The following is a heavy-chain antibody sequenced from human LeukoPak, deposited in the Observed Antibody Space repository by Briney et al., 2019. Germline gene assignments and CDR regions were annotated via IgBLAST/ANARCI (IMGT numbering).Heavy chain of an antibody. Sequence: SETLSLTCAVYGGSFSGYYWSWIRQPPVKGLEWIGEINHSGSTNYNPSLKSRVTISVDTSKNQFSLKLSSVTAADTAVYYCASTHPADYYGSYFDYWGQGTLVTVSS. J-gene: IGHJ4*02. D-gene: IGHD3-10*01. CDR2: INHSGST. CDR1: GGSFSGYY. CDR3: ASTHPADYYGSYFDY. V-gene: IGHV4-34*01.